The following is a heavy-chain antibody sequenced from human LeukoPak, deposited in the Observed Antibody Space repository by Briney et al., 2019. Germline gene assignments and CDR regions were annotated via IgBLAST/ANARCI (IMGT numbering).Heavy chain of an antibody. J-gene: IGHJ3*02. V-gene: IGHV1-69*05. CDR2: IIPIFDTP. CDR3: ARDIPGYDAFDI. D-gene: IGHD1-1*01. CDR1: GGTFTNYA. Sequence: ASMKVSCKASGGTFTNYAISWVRQAPGQGLEWMGGIIPIFDTPNYAQKFQGRVTITTDESTSTAYMELSSLRSEDTAVYYCARDIPGYDAFDIWGQGTVVTVSS.